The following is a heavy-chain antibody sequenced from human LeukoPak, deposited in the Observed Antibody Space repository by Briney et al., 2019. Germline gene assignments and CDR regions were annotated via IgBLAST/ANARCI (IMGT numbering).Heavy chain of an antibody. Sequence: SVKVSCKASGGTFSSYAISWVRQAPGQGLEWMGRIIPIFGTANYAQKFQGRVTITADESTSTAYMELSSLRSEDTAVYYCASPNDYGDYYPPDYWGQGTLVTVCS. CDR1: GGTFSSYA. D-gene: IGHD4-17*01. V-gene: IGHV1-69*15. CDR2: IIPIFGTA. CDR3: ASPNDYGDYYPPDY. J-gene: IGHJ4*02.